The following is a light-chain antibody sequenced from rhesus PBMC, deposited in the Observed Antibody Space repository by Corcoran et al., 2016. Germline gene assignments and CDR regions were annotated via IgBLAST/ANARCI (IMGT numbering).Light chain of an antibody. Sequence: DIQMTQSPSSLSASVGDTVTITCRANQSINSWLDWYPQKPGKAPKLLIYKAFSLETGVPSRFSGSVAGTYFTLTVSSLQPEDFATYYCLQYTTTPCTFGPGTKLDIK. CDR3: LQYTTTPCT. J-gene: IGKJ3*01. V-gene: IGKV1-22*01. CDR2: KAF. CDR1: QSINSW.